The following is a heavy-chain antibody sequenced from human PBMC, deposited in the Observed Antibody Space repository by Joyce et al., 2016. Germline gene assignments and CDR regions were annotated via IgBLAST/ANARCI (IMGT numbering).Heavy chain of an antibody. CDR1: GGSVKSETYF. D-gene: IGHD3-3*01. V-gene: IGHV4-61*01. J-gene: IGHJ5*02. Sequence: QVQLQESGPGLVKPSEPLSLTCRVSGGSVKSETYFWTWIRQPPGKTLEWIGYIYHSGPSNYSPSLKPRVTSSIDTSKNQFSLTLTSVTAADTAVYYCAGYDFSTGLNRFDPWGPGTLVTVSS. CDR3: AGYDFSTGLNRFDP. CDR2: IYHSGPS.